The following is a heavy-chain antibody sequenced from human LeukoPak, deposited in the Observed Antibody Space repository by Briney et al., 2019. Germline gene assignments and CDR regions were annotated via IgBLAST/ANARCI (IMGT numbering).Heavy chain of an antibody. V-gene: IGHV1-3*01. CDR3: ASSSDFDWFYYYYGMDV. D-gene: IGHD3-9*01. CDR2: INAGNGNT. J-gene: IGHJ6*02. CDR1: GYTFTSYY. Sequence: ASVKVSCKASGYTFTSYYMHWVRQAPGQRLEWMGWINAGNGNTKYSQKFQGRVTITRDTSASTAYMELSSLRSEDTAVYYCASSSDFDWFYYYYGMDVWGQGTTVTVSS.